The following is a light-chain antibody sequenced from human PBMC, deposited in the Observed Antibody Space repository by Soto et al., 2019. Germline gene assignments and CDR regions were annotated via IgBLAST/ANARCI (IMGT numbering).Light chain of an antibody. CDR1: SSDVGYYDY. CDR2: EVS. V-gene: IGLV2-14*01. J-gene: IGLJ1*01. CDR3: TSYTSKSTYV. Sequence: QSVLTQPASVSGSPGQSITISCTRTSSDVGYYDYVSWYQQHPGKAPKLIIYEVSNRPSGVSNRFSGSKSGNTASLTISGLQTEDESDYYCTSYTSKSTYVFGTGTKLTVL.